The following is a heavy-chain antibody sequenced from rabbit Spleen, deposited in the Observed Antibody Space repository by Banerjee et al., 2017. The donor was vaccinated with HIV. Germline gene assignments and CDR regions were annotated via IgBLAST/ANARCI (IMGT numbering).Heavy chain of an antibody. J-gene: IGHJ4*01. CDR3: ARDGAGTDQFNL. CDR1: GIDFSSSYW. D-gene: IGHD4-2*01. CDR2: IWTSGSINT. Sequence: QSLEESGGGLVKPGASLTLTCKASGIDFSSSYWICWVRQAPGKGLEWIGCIWTSGSINTYYAPWAKGRFTISKTSSTTVTLQMTRLTDADTATYFCARDGAGTDQFNLWGPGTLVTVS. V-gene: IGHV1S40*01.